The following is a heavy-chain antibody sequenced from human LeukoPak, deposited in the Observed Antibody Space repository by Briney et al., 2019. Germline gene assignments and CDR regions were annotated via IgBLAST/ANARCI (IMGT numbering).Heavy chain of an antibody. Sequence: GGSLRLSCSASGFAFSGFAMGWVRQAPGKGLEWVSSISGSGGNTYYADSVEGRFTVSRDNSKNTLYLQMNSLRTEDTALYYCARGRGGDYVPSRFDYWGQGTLVTVSS. D-gene: IGHD4-17*01. CDR1: GFAFSGFA. CDR3: ARGRGGDYVPSRFDY. V-gene: IGHV3-23*01. J-gene: IGHJ4*02. CDR2: ISGSGGNT.